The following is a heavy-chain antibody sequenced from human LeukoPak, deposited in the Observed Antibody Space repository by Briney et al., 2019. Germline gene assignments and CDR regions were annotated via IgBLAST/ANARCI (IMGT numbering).Heavy chain of an antibody. D-gene: IGHD5-12*01. CDR3: ASSLDPHIVATDMYYFDY. CDR2: IIPIFGTA. Sequence: WASVKVSSKASGGTFSSYAISWVRQAPGQGLEWMGGIIPIFGTANYAQKFQGRVTITADESTSTAYMELSSLRSEDTAVYYCASSLDPHIVATDMYYFDYWGQGTLVTVSS. J-gene: IGHJ4*02. V-gene: IGHV1-69*13. CDR1: GGTFSSYA.